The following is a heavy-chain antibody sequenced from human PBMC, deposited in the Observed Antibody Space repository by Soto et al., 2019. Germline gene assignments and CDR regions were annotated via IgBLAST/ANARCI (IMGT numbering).Heavy chain of an antibody. V-gene: IGHV3-30*18. D-gene: IGHD3-22*01. J-gene: IGHJ4*02. CDR3: VKSHFSDSGGYPLAS. CDR2: ISYDESDK. CDR1: GFTFSTYA. Sequence: PGGSLRLSCAASGFTFSTYAMHWVRQDPGKGLEWVAVISYDESDKLYADSVKGRFTISKDNSKNTLYLQVNSLRVEDTDLYYCVKSHFSDSGGYPLASWGQGTLVTVSS.